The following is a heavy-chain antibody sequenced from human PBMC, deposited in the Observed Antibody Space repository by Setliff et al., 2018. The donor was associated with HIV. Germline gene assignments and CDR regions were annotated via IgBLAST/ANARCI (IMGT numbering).Heavy chain of an antibody. J-gene: IGHJ6*02. CDR1: GFSISSDYY. CDR3: AKVEGIAVDSYANIYYSHGMDV. V-gene: IGHV4-38-2*02. Sequence: PSETLSLTCSVSGFSISSDYYWNWVRQPPGQGLEWIGSIYHSGKTYSNPSLKSRVTVSVDTSMNQFSLKLSSVTAADTAMYYCAKVEGIAVDSYANIYYSHGMDVWGQGTTVTVSS. CDR2: IYHSGKT. D-gene: IGHD6-19*01.